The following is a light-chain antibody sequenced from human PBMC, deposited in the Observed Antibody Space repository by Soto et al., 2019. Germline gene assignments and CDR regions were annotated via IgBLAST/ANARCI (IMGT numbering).Light chain of an antibody. CDR2: AAS. CDR1: QGISND. Sequence: AIQMTQSPSSLSASVGDRVTITCRARQGISNDLGWYQQKPGKAPKLLIYAASSLQSGVPSRFSGSGSGTDFTLTISSLQPEDFATYYCRQNYNYPITFGPGTKVDIK. CDR3: RQNYNYPIT. J-gene: IGKJ3*01. V-gene: IGKV1-6*01.